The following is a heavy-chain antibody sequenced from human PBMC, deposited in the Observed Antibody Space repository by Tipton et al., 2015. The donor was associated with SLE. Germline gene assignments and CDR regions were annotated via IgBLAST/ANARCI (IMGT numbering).Heavy chain of an antibody. CDR3: ARETPRSSFRYDSSGSLDY. V-gene: IGHV3-21*01. J-gene: IGHJ4*02. D-gene: IGHD3-22*01. CDR2: ISRNSSYI. Sequence: SLRLSCAASGFTFSSYSMNWVRPAPGKGLEWVSSISRNSSYIYYADSVKGRFTISRDNAKNSLYLQMNSLRAEDTAVYYCARETPRSSFRYDSSGSLDYWGQGTLVTVSS. CDR1: GFTFSSYS.